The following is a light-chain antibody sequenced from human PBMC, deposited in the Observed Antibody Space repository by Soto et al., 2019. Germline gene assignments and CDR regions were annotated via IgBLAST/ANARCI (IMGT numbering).Light chain of an antibody. CDR3: LQDYNYTFT. Sequence: IRVTHSAASLSASVGDRVTITCRASQGLXSDVYWYQQKPGKAPKFLXYGASSLQSGVPSRLSGSGSGTDFTLTISSLQPEDFATYYCLQDYNYTFTFGQGTRLEI. CDR2: GAS. V-gene: IGKV1-6*01. CDR1: QGLXSD. J-gene: IGKJ5*01.